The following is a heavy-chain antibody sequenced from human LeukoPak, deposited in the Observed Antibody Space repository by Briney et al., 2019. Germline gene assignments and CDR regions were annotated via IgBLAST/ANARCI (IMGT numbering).Heavy chain of an antibody. D-gene: IGHD6-19*01. CDR3: ARNKYTSGWSTFDY. Sequence: SETLSLTCTVSGDSLRSSSSYYWGWIRQPPGKGLEWIGSVHYSGNTYYNSSLKTRVTISADTSKNQFSLKLSSVTAADTAVYYCARNKYTSGWSTFDYWGQGALVTVSS. CDR1: GDSLRSSSSYY. CDR2: VHYSGNT. V-gene: IGHV4-39*01. J-gene: IGHJ4*02.